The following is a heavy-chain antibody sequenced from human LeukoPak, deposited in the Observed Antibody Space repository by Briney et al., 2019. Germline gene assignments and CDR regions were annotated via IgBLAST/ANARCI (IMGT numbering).Heavy chain of an antibody. D-gene: IGHD5-18*01. CDR2: IYYSGST. V-gene: IGHV4-39*01. Sequence: SETLSLTCTVSGGSISSSSYYWGWIRQPPGKWLEWIGSIYYSGSTYYNPSLKSRVTISVDTSKNQFSLKLSSVTAADTAVYYCARTTINRIQLWMYYFDYWGQGTLVTVSS. J-gene: IGHJ4*02. CDR1: GGSISSSSYY. CDR3: ARTTINRIQLWMYYFDY.